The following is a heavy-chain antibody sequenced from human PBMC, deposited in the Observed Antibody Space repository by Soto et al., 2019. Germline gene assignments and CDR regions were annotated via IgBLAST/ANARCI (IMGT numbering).Heavy chain of an antibody. CDR2: ISVYNGYT. D-gene: IGHD4-17*01. J-gene: IGHJ3*02. CDR3: ARATVTTSDFGPSAFDI. CDR1: GYIFTSYG. V-gene: IGHV1-18*01. Sequence: ASVKVSCKASGYIFTSYGISWVRQAPGQGLEWMGWISVYNGYTNYAQRFQGRVTMTTDTSTNTAYMELRSLRSDDTAVYYCARATVTTSDFGPSAFDIWGQGTMVTVSS.